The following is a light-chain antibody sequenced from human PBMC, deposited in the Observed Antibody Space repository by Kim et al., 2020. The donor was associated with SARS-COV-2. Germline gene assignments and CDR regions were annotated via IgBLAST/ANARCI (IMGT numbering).Light chain of an antibody. CDR2: AAS. CDR3: QQYGSSPRT. J-gene: IGKJ1*01. CDR1: QSVGSTS. Sequence: SPGERATLSCMASQSVGSTSLGWYQQKPGQAPRLLIYAASSRATGIPDRFSGSWSGTDFTLSISRLEPEDFAVYYCQQYGSSPRTFGQGTKVDIK. V-gene: IGKV3-20*01.